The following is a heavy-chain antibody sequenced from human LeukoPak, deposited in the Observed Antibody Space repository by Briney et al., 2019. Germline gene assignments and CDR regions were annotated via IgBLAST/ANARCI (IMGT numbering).Heavy chain of an antibody. CDR3: ASLVGATWAY. D-gene: IGHD1-26*01. Sequence: SVKVSCKASGGTFSSYAISWVRQAPGQGLEWMGRIIPIFGTANYAQKFQGRVTITTDESTSTAYMELSNLRSEDTTVYYCASLVGATWAYWGQGTLVTVCS. CDR1: GGTFSSYA. CDR2: IIPIFGTA. V-gene: IGHV1-69*05. J-gene: IGHJ4*02.